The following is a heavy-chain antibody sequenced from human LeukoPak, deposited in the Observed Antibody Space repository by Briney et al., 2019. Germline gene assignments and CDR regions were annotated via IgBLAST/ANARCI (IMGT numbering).Heavy chain of an antibody. J-gene: IGHJ3*02. V-gene: IGHV3-30*18. D-gene: IGHD2-15*01. CDR1: GFTFSSYG. CDR2: ISYDGSNK. Sequence: GGSLRLSCAASGFTFSSYGMHWVRQAPGKGLEWVAVISYDGSNKYYADSVKGRFTISRDNSKNTLYLQMNSLRAEDTAVYYCAKDRSGGALDIWGRGTMVTVSS. CDR3: AKDRSGGALDI.